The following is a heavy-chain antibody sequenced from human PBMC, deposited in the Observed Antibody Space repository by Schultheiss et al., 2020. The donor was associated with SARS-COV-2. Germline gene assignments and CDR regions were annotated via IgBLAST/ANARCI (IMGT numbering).Heavy chain of an antibody. Sequence: SETLSLTCTVSGGSISSGGYYWSWIRQPPGKGLEWIGSIYHSGNTNYNPSLKSRVTTSLDTSKNQFSLKLSSVTAADTAVYYCARPEHHYYDSSGYYYAWGQGTLVTVSS. J-gene: IGHJ4*02. CDR2: IYHSGNT. V-gene: IGHV4-39*07. CDR1: GGSISSGGYY. CDR3: ARPEHHYYDSSGYYYA. D-gene: IGHD3-22*01.